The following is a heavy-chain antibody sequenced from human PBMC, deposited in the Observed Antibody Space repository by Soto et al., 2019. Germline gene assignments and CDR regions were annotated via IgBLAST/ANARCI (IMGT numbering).Heavy chain of an antibody. V-gene: IGHV4-31*03. D-gene: IGHD3-10*01. CDR3: ARSRGSYYSNFDS. J-gene: IGHJ4*02. CDR2: IYYSGST. CDR1: GGSISSGGYY. Sequence: SETLSLTCTVSGGSISSGGYYWSWIRQHPGKSLEWIGYIYYSGSTYYNPSLKGRVTISVDTSKNQFSLKLSSVTAADTAVYYCARSRGSYYSNFDSWGQGALVTVSS.